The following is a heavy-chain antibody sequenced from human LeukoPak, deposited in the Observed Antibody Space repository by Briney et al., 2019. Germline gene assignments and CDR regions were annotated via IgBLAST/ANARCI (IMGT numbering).Heavy chain of an antibody. CDR1: GFTFSDYW. J-gene: IGHJ6*02. CDR2: INTDGSIT. V-gene: IGHV3-74*01. CDR3: ARDYFYGLDV. Sequence: GGSLRLSCAASGFTFSDYWIHWVRQAPGKGLVWVSRINTDGSITNYADSVKGRFTISKDNAKNTLYLQMNSLRAEDTAVYYCARDYFYGLDVWGQGTTVTVSS.